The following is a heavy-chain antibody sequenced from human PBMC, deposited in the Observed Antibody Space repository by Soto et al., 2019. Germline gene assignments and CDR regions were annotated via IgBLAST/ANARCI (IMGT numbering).Heavy chain of an antibody. Sequence: EVQLVESGGGLVKPGGSLRLSWAASGFTFSSYSMNWVRQAPGKGLEWVSSISSSSSYIYYADSVKGRFTISRDNDKYSLYLQMNSLRAEDTAVYYCASLTYYYDSSGYTGTSYYFDYWGQGTLVTVSS. J-gene: IGHJ4*02. V-gene: IGHV3-21*01. CDR1: GFTFSSYS. D-gene: IGHD3-22*01. CDR2: ISSSSSYI. CDR3: ASLTYYYDSSGYTGTSYYFDY.